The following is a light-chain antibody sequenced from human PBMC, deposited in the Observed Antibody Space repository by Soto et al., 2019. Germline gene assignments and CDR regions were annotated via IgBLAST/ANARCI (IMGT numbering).Light chain of an antibody. J-gene: IGKJ1*01. CDR1: QSVGRY. CDR2: DAY. Sequence: EIVLTQSPATLSLSPGETATLSCRASQSVGRYLAWYQQKAGQAPRLLIYDAYSRATGVGARFSGSGSGTDFSLTISSLEPEDFAVYYCQHRGNWPRTFGQGTKVDIK. V-gene: IGKV3-11*01. CDR3: QHRGNWPRT.